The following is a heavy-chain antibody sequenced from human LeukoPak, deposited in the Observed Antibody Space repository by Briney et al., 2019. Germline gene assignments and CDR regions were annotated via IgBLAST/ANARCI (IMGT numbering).Heavy chain of an antibody. V-gene: IGHV3-30*18. CDR1: GFTFSSYG. CDR3: AKGAIFGAVAGSQDY. CDR2: ISYDGSNK. J-gene: IGHJ4*02. D-gene: IGHD6-19*01. Sequence: GRSLRLSCAASGFTFSSYGMHWVRQAPGKGLEWVAVISYDGSNKYYADSVKGRFTISRDNSKNTLYLQMNSLRAEDTAVYYCAKGAIFGAVAGSQDYWGQGTLATVSS.